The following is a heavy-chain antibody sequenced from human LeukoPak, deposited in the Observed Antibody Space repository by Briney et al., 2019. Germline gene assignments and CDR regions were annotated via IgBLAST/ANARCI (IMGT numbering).Heavy chain of an antibody. CDR2: ISSSSSTI. Sequence: PGGSLRLSCAASGFTFSSYSMNWVRQAPGKGLEWVSYISSSSSTIYYADSVKGRFTISRDNAKNSLYLQMNSLRAEDTAVYYCARDAVAGTLDAFDIWGQGTMVTVSS. V-gene: IGHV3-48*01. D-gene: IGHD6-19*01. CDR3: ARDAVAGTLDAFDI. CDR1: GFTFSSYS. J-gene: IGHJ3*02.